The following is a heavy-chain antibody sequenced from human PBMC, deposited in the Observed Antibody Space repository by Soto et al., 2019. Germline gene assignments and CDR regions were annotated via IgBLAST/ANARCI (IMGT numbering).Heavy chain of an antibody. J-gene: IGHJ4*02. V-gene: IGHV4-31*03. Sequence: QVQLQESGPGLVKPSQTLSLTCTVSGDSISNGGYYWSWIRQHPGMGPEWIGYIYYTGSTVYNPSLQSRVSISVDTSKNMFSLKLNSMTAADTAVYYCAREGGSYSSYFDYWGQGTLVTVSS. CDR2: IYYTGST. D-gene: IGHD2-15*01. CDR3: AREGGSYSSYFDY. CDR1: GDSISNGGYY.